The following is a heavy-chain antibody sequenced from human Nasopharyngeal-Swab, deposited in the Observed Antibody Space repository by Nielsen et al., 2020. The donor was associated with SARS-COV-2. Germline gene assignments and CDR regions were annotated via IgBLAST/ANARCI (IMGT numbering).Heavy chain of an antibody. CDR1: GFTFSDYY. J-gene: IGHJ4*02. V-gene: IGHV3-11*04. Sequence: GESLRLSCAASGFTFSDYYMSWIRQAPGKGLEWVSYISSSGSTIYYADSVKGRFTISRDNAKNSLYLQMNSLRAEDTAVYYCARVWELLSFDYWGQGTLVTVSS. D-gene: IGHD1-26*01. CDR3: ARVWELLSFDY. CDR2: ISSSGSTI.